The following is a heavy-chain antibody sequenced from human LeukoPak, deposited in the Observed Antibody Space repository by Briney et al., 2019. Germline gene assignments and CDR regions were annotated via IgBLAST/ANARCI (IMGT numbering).Heavy chain of an antibody. CDR2: INHSGST. CDR1: GVSISSSNSY. Sequence: SETLSLTCTVSGVSISSSNSYWGWIRQPPGKGLEWIGEINHSGSTNYNPSLKSRVTISVDTSKNQFSLKLSSVTAADTAVYYCARVGGSGTLNWFDPWGQGTLVTVSS. CDR3: ARVGGSGTLNWFDP. D-gene: IGHD3-10*01. J-gene: IGHJ5*02. V-gene: IGHV4-39*07.